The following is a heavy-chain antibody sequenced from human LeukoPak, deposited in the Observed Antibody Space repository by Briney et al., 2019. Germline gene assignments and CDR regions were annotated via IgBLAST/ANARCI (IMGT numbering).Heavy chain of an antibody. J-gene: IGHJ4*02. D-gene: IGHD3-3*01. CDR2: IWYDGSNT. CDR3: ARGGPEWPLDY. Sequence: GGSLRLSCAASGFSFNTYGMLWARQAPGKGLEWVAVIWYDGSNTYYADSVKGRFTISRDNSKNTLYLQMNSLRAEDTAVYYCARGGPEWPLDYWGQGTLVTVSS. CDR1: GFSFNTYG. V-gene: IGHV3-33*01.